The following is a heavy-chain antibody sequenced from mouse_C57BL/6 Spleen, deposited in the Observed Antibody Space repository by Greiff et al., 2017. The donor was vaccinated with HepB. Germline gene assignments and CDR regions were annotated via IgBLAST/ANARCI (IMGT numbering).Heavy chain of an antibody. J-gene: IGHJ3*01. Sequence: VQLQQSGAELVRPGASVKLSCTASGFNIKDDYMHWVKQRPEQGLEWIGWIDPENGDTEYASKFQGKATITADTSSNTAYLQLSSLTSEDTAVYYCTTAHYDGYYWFAYWGQGTLVTVSA. V-gene: IGHV14-4*01. CDR1: GFNIKDDY. CDR3: TTAHYDGYYWFAY. D-gene: IGHD2-3*01. CDR2: IDPENGDT.